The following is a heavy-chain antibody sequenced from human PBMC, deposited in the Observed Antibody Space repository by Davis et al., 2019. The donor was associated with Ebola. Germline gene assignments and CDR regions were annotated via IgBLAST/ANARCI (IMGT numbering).Heavy chain of an antibody. CDR2: INHSGST. CDR3: ARMPTVTADHWYFDL. D-gene: IGHD4-17*01. Sequence: MPSETLSLTCAVYGGSFSGYYWSWIRQPPGKGLEWIGEINHSGSTNYNPSLKSRVTISVDTSKNQFSLEVSSVTAADTAVYYCARMPTVTADHWYFDLWGRGTLVTVSS. CDR1: GGSFSGYY. V-gene: IGHV4-34*01. J-gene: IGHJ2*01.